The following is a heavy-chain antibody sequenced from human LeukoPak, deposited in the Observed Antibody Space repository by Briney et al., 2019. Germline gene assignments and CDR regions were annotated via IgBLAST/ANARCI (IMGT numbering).Heavy chain of an antibody. CDR2: IKSKTDGETT. Sequence: GGSLRLSCAASGLTFRDAWLSWARQAPGKGLEWVGLIKSKTDGETTDYASPVKGRFTISRDDSKSTLYLQMNSLRAEDTAVYYCAKDLRESTVYYDSSGYYGLGYYHYGMDVWGQGTTVTVSS. CDR1: GLTFRDAW. V-gene: IGHV3-15*01. J-gene: IGHJ6*02. CDR3: AKDLRESTVYYDSSGYYGLGYYHYGMDV. D-gene: IGHD3-22*01.